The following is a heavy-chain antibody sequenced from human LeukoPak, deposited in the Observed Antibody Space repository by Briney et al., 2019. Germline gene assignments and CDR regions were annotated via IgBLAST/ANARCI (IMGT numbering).Heavy chain of an antibody. CDR1: EFSFSSYA. D-gene: IGHD1-7*01. V-gene: IGHV3-23*01. Sequence: PGGSLRLSCAASEFSFSSYAMSWVRQAPGKGLEWVSAISGSGGSTYYADSVKGRFTVSRDKSKNTLYLQMNSLRAEDTAVYYCAKEYNWNYALIGFDYWGQGTLVTVSS. CDR3: AKEYNWNYALIGFDY. J-gene: IGHJ4*02. CDR2: ISGSGGST.